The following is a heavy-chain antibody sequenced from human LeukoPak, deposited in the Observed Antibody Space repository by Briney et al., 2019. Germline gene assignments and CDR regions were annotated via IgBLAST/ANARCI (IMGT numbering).Heavy chain of an antibody. CDR2: IYYSGST. CDR1: GGSISSYY. J-gene: IGHJ3*02. Sequence: PSETLSLTCTVSGGSISSYYWSWIRQPPGKGLDWIGYIYYSGSTNYNPSLKSRVTISVDTSKNQFSLKLSSETAADTAVYYCARRGYSYGYDAFDIWGQGTMITVSS. D-gene: IGHD5-18*01. V-gene: IGHV4-59*01. CDR3: ARRGYSYGYDAFDI.